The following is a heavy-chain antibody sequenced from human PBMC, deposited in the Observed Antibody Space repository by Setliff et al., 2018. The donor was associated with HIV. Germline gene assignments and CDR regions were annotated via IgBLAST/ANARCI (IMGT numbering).Heavy chain of an antibody. CDR2: INWNGGST. CDR3: ARAWAMQQLVPAY. J-gene: IGHJ4*02. D-gene: IGHD6-6*01. CDR1: GFTFDDYG. V-gene: IGHV3-20*04. Sequence: PGGSLRLSCAASGFTFDDYGMSWVRQAPGKGLEWVSGINWNGGSTGSADSVKGRFTVSRDNAKNSLYLQMNSLRVEDTAIYYCARAWAMQQLVPAYWGQGTLVTVS.